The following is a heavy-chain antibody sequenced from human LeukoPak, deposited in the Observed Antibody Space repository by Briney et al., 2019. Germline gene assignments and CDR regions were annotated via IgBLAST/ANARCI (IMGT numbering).Heavy chain of an antibody. V-gene: IGHV1-2*02. CDR2: INPNSGGT. D-gene: IGHD3-22*01. Sequence: GASVKVSCKASGYTFTGYYMHWVRQAPGQGLEWMGWINPNSGGTNYAQKFQGRVTMTRDTSISTAYMELSRLRSDDTAVYYCARGVGDRFYYDGDGRAFYFDYWGQGTLVTVSS. J-gene: IGHJ4*02. CDR3: ARGVGDRFYYDGDGRAFYFDY. CDR1: GYTFTGYY.